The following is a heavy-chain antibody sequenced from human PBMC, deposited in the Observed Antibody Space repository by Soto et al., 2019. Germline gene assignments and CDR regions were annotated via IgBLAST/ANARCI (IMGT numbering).Heavy chain of an antibody. J-gene: IGHJ4*02. V-gene: IGHV2-5*02. CDR2: IYWDDDK. CDR3: AHIVVAGLGYYFDY. D-gene: IGHD6-19*01. CDR1: GFSLSSTRMA. Sequence: QITLKESGPTLVKPTQTLTLTCTFSGFSLSSTRMAVGWIRQPPGKALEWLALIYWDDDKRYSPFLKSRLTITKDTSKNPVVLTMSTMDPVDTGRYYCAHIVVAGLGYYFDYWGQGTLVTVSS.